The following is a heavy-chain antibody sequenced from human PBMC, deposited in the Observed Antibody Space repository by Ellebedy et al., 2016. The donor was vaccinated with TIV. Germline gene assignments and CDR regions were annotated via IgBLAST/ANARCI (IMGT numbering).Heavy chain of an antibody. V-gene: IGHV3-23*01. CDR3: ARLGYRSSWFDY. J-gene: IGHJ4*02. CDR1: GGSIGSYY. Sequence: PSETLSLTCTVSGGSIGSYYWSWVRQAPGKGLEWVSSISGTGGSTWYADSVQGRFTISRDNSKNTLSLQMNSLRADDTAVYYCARLGYRSSWFDYWGQGALVTVSS. CDR2: ISGTGGST. D-gene: IGHD6-13*01.